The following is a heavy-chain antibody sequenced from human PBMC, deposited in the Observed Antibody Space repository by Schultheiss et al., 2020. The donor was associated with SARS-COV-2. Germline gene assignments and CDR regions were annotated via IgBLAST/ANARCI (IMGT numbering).Heavy chain of an antibody. V-gene: IGHV4-30-4*01. CDR3: GRMYLYSFDY. Sequence: SETLSLTCTVSGDSSGDYSWTWIRQPPGKGLEWIGTIYFSGSTYYSPSLKSRLTMSVDTSKNQFSLRLRSVTASDTAVYFCGRMYLYSFDYWGRGTLVTVSS. CDR2: IYFSGST. D-gene: IGHD2-2*01. J-gene: IGHJ4*02. CDR1: GDSSGDYS.